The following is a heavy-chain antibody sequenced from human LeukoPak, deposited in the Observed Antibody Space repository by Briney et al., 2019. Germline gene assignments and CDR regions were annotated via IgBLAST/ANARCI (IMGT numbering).Heavy chain of an antibody. CDR1: GGSISSGSYY. D-gene: IGHD3-22*01. Sequence: SETLSLTCTVSGGSISSGSYYWSWIRQPPGKGLEWIGNIYYSGSTNYNPSLKSRVTISVDTSKNQFSLKLSSVTAADTAVYYCARDLAYYDSSGYTDAFDIWGQGTMVTVSS. V-gene: IGHV4-61*01. CDR2: IYYSGST. CDR3: ARDLAYYDSSGYTDAFDI. J-gene: IGHJ3*02.